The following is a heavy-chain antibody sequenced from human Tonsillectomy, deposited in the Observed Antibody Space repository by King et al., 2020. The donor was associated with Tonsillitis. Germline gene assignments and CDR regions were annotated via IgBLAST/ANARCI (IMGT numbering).Heavy chain of an antibody. CDR2: ISWNSGSI. CDR3: AKVISIIAPYYYAMDV. D-gene: IGHD6-13*01. V-gene: IGHV3-9*01. J-gene: IGHJ6*02. CDR1: GFTFDDYA. Sequence: VQLVESGGGLVQPGRSLRLSCAASGFTFDDYAMHWVRQAPGKGLEWVSGISWNSGSIGYADSVKGRFTIPRDNAKNSLYLQMNSLRAEDTALYYCAKVISIIAPYYYAMDVWGQGTTVTGSS.